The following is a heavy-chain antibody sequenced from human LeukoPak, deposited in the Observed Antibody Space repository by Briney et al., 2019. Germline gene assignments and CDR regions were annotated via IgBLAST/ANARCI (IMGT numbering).Heavy chain of an antibody. CDR3: ARSYYYGSGSYGMDV. V-gene: IGHV4-4*07. CDR1: GGSISSYY. CDR2: IYTSGST. J-gene: IGHJ6*02. D-gene: IGHD3-10*01. Sequence: SETLSLTCTVSGGSISSYYWSWIRQPAGKGLEWIGRIYTSGSTNYNPSLKSRVTISVDTSKNQFSLKLSSVTAADTAVYYCARSYYYGSGSYGMDVWGQGTTVTVSS.